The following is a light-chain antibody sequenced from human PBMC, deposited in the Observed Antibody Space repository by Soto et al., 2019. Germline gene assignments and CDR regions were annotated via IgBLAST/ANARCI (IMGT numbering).Light chain of an antibody. CDR2: DVS. CDR1: NSDVGGYNY. Sequence: SVMRLHGCVCGSPGQSYTISCTGSNSDVGGYNYVSWYQQHPGKATKLMIYDVSKRPSGVPDRFYGSKSGKTASLTISGLQAEDEADYYCCSYAGSYTLYVFGTWSTITV. CDR3: CSYAGSYTLYV. V-gene: IGLV2-11*01. J-gene: IGLJ1*01.